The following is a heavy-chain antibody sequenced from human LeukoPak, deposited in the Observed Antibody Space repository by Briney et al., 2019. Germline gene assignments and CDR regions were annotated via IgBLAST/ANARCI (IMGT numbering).Heavy chain of an antibody. CDR1: GYTLTELS. D-gene: IGHD2-15*01. Sequence: ASVKVSCKASGYTLTELSMHWVRQAPGKGLEWMGGFDPEDGETMYAQKFQGRVTMTEDTSTDTAYMELNSLRSEDTAVYYCATVQSRCTGGSCYIGWLDPWGQGILVTVSS. J-gene: IGHJ5*02. V-gene: IGHV1-24*01. CDR2: FDPEDGET. CDR3: ATVQSRCTGGSCYIGWLDP.